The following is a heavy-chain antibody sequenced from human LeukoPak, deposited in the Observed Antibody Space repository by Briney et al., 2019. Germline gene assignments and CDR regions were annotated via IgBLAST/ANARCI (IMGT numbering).Heavy chain of an antibody. CDR2: INPNGGDT. D-gene: IGHD3-22*01. Sequence: ASVKVSCKASGYTFTGYFIHWVRQAPGQGLEWMGWINPNGGDTKSARNFQGRVTMTRDTSISTAYMELSRLRSDDTAVYYCARMYYDDSVYSESYGMDVWGQGTTVTVSS. CDR1: GYTFTGYF. J-gene: IGHJ6*02. V-gene: IGHV1-2*02. CDR3: ARMYYDDSVYSESYGMDV.